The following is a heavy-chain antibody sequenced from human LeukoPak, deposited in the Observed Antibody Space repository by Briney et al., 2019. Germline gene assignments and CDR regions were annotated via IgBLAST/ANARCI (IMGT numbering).Heavy chain of an antibody. D-gene: IGHD3-3*01. V-gene: IGHV4-61*02. Sequence: SETLSLTCTVSGGSISSGSYYWSWIRQPAGKGLEWIGRIYTSGSTNYNPSLKSRVTISVDTSKNQFSLKLSSVTAADTAVYYCASNDFWSGYLLWGQGTLVTVSS. CDR3: ASNDFWSGYLL. CDR1: GGSISSGSYY. CDR2: IYTSGST. J-gene: IGHJ4*02.